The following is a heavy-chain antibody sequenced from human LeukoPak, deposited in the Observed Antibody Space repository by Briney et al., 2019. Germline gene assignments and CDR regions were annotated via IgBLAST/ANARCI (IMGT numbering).Heavy chain of an antibody. D-gene: IGHD3-16*02. V-gene: IGHV3-23*01. Sequence: GGSLRLSRAASGFTFSSYAMTWVRQAPGKGLDWVSDIRGSGGGTNHADSVKGRFTISRDNSKNMLYLQMNSLRDEDTAVYYCATLSKWGKGYFDYWGQGALVTVSS. J-gene: IGHJ4*02. CDR2: IRGSGGGT. CDR3: ATLSKWGKGYFDY. CDR1: GFTFSSYA.